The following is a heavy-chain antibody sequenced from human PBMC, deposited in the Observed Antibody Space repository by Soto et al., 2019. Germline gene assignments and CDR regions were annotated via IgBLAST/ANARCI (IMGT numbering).Heavy chain of an antibody. J-gene: IGHJ3*01. D-gene: IGHD3-22*01. Sequence: ASVKVSCKASGYTFTGYHMHWVRQAPGQGLEWMGWINPNSGGTNYAQKFQGRVTMTRDTSISTAYMEVSRLRSDDTAVYYCARDRRFYDSGTSDIANDAFYVWGQGTMVTVSS. V-gene: IGHV1-2*02. CDR1: GYTFTGYH. CDR3: ARDRRFYDSGTSDIANDAFYV. CDR2: INPNSGGT.